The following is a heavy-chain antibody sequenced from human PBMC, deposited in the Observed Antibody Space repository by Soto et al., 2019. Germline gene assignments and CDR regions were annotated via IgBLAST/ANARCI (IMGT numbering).Heavy chain of an antibody. J-gene: IGHJ6*02. V-gene: IGHV3-48*03. D-gene: IGHD3-3*01. Sequence: PGGSLRLSGAASGFTFSRYEMNWVRQAPGKVLEWVSYISSTGGTMYYADSVKGRVTVSRDNAKNSLYLQMSSLRAEDTAVYYSASNTFSGVVGYYYYGMDVWGQRTTVTVSS. CDR3: ASNTFSGVVGYYYYGMDV. CDR2: ISSTGGTM. CDR1: GFTFSRYE.